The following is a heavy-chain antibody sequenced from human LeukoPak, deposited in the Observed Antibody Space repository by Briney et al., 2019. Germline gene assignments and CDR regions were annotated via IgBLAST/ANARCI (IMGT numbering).Heavy chain of an antibody. V-gene: IGHV3-30*04. CDR2: ISHDGSNK. D-gene: IGHD1-26*01. CDR1: GFTFSSYA. Sequence: GGPLRLSCAASGFTFSSYAMHWVRQAPGKGLVWVAVISHDGSNKYYADSVKGRFTISRDNSKNTLYLQMNSLRPEDTAVYYCARDPSNSGSYYVLDYWGQGTVVTVSS. CDR3: ARDPSNSGSYYVLDY. J-gene: IGHJ4*02.